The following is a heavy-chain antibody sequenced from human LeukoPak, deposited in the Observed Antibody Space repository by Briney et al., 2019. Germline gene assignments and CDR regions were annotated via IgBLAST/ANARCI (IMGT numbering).Heavy chain of an antibody. Sequence: SETLSLTCTVSGGSISSYYWSWIRQPPGKGLEWIGYIYYSGSTNYNPSLKSRVTISVDTSKNQFSLKLSSVTAADTAVYYYAEGDYYDSSGYFVWGQGTLVTVSS. V-gene: IGHV4-59*01. CDR3: AEGDYYDSSGYFV. J-gene: IGHJ4*02. CDR2: IYYSGST. D-gene: IGHD3-22*01. CDR1: GGSISSYY.